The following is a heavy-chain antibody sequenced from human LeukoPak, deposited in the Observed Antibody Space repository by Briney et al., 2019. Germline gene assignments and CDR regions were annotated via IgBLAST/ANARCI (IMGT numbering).Heavy chain of an antibody. CDR3: TRDLMDYDVSTGLHHYYMDV. D-gene: IGHD3-9*01. Sequence: GGSLRLSCATSGFTFSHYWMTWVRQAPGKGLEWVANIKQDGSEKYYVDSVRGRFTITRDNAKNTLYLQMNTLRVEDTAVYYCTRDLMDYDVSTGLHHYYMDVWGQGTTVTVSS. CDR2: IKQDGSEK. J-gene: IGHJ6*02. V-gene: IGHV3-7*01. CDR1: GFTFSHYW.